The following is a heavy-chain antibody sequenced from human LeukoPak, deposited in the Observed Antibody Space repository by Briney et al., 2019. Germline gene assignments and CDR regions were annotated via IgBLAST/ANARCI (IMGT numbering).Heavy chain of an antibody. V-gene: IGHV3-15*01. CDR3: TTNVIAATGTAY. D-gene: IGHD6-13*01. Sequence: PGGSLRLYCAASGFTCSNAWMSWVRQAPGKGLEWVGRVKSKSDGGTIDYAAPVKGRFTVSRDDSKTTLYLQMNSLKTEDTAVYYCTTNVIAATGTAYWGQGTLVTVSS. CDR2: VKSKSDGGTI. CDR1: GFTCSNAW. J-gene: IGHJ4*02.